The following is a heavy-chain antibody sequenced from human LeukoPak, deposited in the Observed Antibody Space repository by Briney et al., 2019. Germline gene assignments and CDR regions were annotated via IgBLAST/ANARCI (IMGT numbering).Heavy chain of an antibody. CDR3: AKDDAWLQYGN. CDR2: IRGSGVTT. Sequence: GGSLRLSCAASGFTFRGYGMSWVRQAPGKGLEWVSAIRGSGVTTYYADSVKGRFTISRDNSRTTLYLLMNSLRAEDTAVYYCAKDDAWLQYGNWGRGTLVTVSS. D-gene: IGHD5-24*01. J-gene: IGHJ4*02. CDR1: GFTFRGYG. V-gene: IGHV3-23*01.